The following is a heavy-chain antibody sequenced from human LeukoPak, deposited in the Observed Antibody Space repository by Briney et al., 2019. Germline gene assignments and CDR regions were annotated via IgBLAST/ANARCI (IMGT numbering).Heavy chain of an antibody. CDR1: GFTFSSYW. J-gene: IGHJ6*02. CDR2: INNSGGST. D-gene: IGHD2-21*01. Sequence: GGSLRLSCAASGFTFSSYWMHWVRQAPGKGLEWVPTINNSGGSTYYADSVKGRFTISRDNSKNTLYLQMNSLRAEDTAVYYCANMWTYYYYGMDVWGQGTTVTVSS. V-gene: IGHV3-23*01. CDR3: ANMWTYYYYGMDV.